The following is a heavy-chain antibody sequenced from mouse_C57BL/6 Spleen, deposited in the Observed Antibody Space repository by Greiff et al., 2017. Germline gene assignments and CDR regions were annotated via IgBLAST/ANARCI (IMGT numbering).Heavy chain of an antibody. V-gene: IGHV5-17*01. CDR3: ARPYYDYDGGGYFDV. CDR1: GFTFSDYG. D-gene: IGHD2-4*01. Sequence: EVKLMESGGGLVKPGGSLKLSCAASGFTFSDYGMHWVRQAPEKGLEWVAYISSGSSTIYYADTVKGRFTISRDNAKNTLFLQMTSLRSEDTAMYYCARPYYDYDGGGYFDVWGTGTTVTVSS. CDR2: ISSGSSTI. J-gene: IGHJ1*03.